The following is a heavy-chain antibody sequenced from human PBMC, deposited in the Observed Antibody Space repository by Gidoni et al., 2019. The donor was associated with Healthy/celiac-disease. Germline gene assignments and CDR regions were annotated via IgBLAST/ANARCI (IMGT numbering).Heavy chain of an antibody. CDR1: AYTFTGYD. D-gene: IGHD2-2*01. Sequence: QVQMVQAGAEVKKPGASVKVSCQASAYTFTGYDMPWVRQAPGQGLEWMGWINPNSGGTNYAQKFQGRVTMTRDTSISTAYMELSRLRSDDTAVYYCARVHPSYCSSTSCPKVWFDPWGQGTLVTVSS. CDR2: INPNSGGT. V-gene: IGHV1-2*02. J-gene: IGHJ5*02. CDR3: ARVHPSYCSSTSCPKVWFDP.